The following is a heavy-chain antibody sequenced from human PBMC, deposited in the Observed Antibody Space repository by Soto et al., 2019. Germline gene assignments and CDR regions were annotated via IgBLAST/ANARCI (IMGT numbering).Heavy chain of an antibody. CDR2: IYWDDDK. J-gene: IGHJ4*02. V-gene: IGHV2-5*02. Sequence: QITLKESGPTLVKPTQTLTLTCTFSGFSLTGSGVGVGWIRQPPGKALEWLALIYWDDDKRYSPSLKSRLTSTKDTSKNQGALTMTTVDPVDTATYYCARFLWSYTSWDYLDYWGQGTLVTVSS. D-gene: IGHD2-2*01. CDR1: GFSLTGSGVG. CDR3: ARFLWSYTSWDYLDY.